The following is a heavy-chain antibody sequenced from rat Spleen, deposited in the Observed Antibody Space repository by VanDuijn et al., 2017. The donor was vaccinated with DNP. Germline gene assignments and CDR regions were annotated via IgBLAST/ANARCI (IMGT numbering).Heavy chain of an antibody. CDR2: ISIGGGNT. J-gene: IGHJ3*01. CDR3: ATGTFAY. V-gene: IGHV5S13*01. CDR1: GFTFSNYG. Sequence: EVQLVESGGGLVQPGRSLKLSCAASGFTFSNYGMAWVRQAPTKGLEWVASISIGGGNTYYRDSVKGRFTISRDNAKSTLDLQMDSLRSEDTATYYCATGTFAYWGQGTLVTVSS.